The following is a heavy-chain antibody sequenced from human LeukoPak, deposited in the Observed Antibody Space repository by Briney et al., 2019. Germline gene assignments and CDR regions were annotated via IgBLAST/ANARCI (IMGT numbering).Heavy chain of an antibody. D-gene: IGHD2-8*01. CDR3: AREVLRSYMDV. J-gene: IGHJ6*03. V-gene: IGHV4-34*01. Sequence: SETLSLTCAVHGGSFSGYYWSWIRQPPGKGLEWIGEINHSGSTNYNPSLKSRVTISVDTSKSQFSLKLSSVTAADTAVYYCAREVLRSYMDVWSKGTTVTVSS. CDR1: GGSFSGYY. CDR2: INHSGST.